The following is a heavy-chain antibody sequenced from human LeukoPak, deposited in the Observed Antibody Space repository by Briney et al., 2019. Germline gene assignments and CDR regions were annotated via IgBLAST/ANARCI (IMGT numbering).Heavy chain of an antibody. CDR1: GGSISSGGYS. CDR3: ARGRVGVLSDYFDY. Sequence: SQTLSLTCAVSGGSISSGGYSWSWIRQPPGKGLEWIGYIYHSGSTYYNPFLKSRVTISVDRSKNQFSLKLSSVTAADTAVYYCARGRVGVLSDYFDYWGQGTLVTVSS. V-gene: IGHV4-30-2*01. D-gene: IGHD3-16*02. CDR2: IYHSGST. J-gene: IGHJ4*02.